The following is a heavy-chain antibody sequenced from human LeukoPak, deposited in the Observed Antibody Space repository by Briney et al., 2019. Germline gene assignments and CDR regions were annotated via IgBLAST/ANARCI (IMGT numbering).Heavy chain of an antibody. V-gene: IGHV4-59*08. D-gene: IGHD3-9*01. CDR3: ARGVTYDILTGYDY. J-gene: IGHJ4*02. Sequence: SETLSLTCTVSGGSISSYYWSWIRQPPGKGLEWIGYIYYSGSTNYNPSLKSRVTISVDTSKNQFSLKLSSVTAADTAVYYCARGVTYDILTGYDYWGQGTLVTVSS. CDR1: GGSISSYY. CDR2: IYYSGST.